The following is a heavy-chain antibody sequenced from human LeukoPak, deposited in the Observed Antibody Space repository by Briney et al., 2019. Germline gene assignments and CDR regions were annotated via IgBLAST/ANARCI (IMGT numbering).Heavy chain of an antibody. Sequence: GGSLRLSCEASGFTFSTHAMNWIRQTPGKGLEWLSVISGDVQTTTYASSVKGRFTISRDNSKNTLYLEMNSLRVEDTAIYYCAAGDRNGWYFDYWGQGTLVTVSS. V-gene: IGHV3-23*01. J-gene: IGHJ4*02. CDR3: AAGDRNGWYFDY. D-gene: IGHD6-19*01. CDR1: GFTFSTHA. CDR2: ISGDVQTT.